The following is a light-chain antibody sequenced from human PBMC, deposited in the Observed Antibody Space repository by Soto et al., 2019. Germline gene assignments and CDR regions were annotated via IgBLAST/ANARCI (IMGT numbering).Light chain of an antibody. CDR3: QQYNSYSYT. J-gene: IGKJ2*01. CDR2: NAS. V-gene: IGKV1-5*03. Sequence: DIQMTQSPSTLSASVGDRVTITCRASQSISSWLAWYQQKPGKAPKLLIYNASSFESGVPSRFSGSGSGTEFTLTISSLQPDDFATYYYQQYNSYSYTFGQGTKLEIK. CDR1: QSISSW.